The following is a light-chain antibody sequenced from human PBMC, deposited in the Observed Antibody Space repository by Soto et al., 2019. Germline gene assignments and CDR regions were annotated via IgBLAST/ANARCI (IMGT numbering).Light chain of an antibody. CDR3: QHFCSSPPVT. CDR1: QSISGKY. J-gene: IGKJ5*01. V-gene: IGKV3-20*01. Sequence: EIVLTQSPGTLSLSPGESATLSCRTSQSISGKYVAWYQQRPGLPPRVLVYGATKRAAGIPDRFRGSGSGTEFPLPLRGLEAEDFAGFFCQHFCSSPPVTFGQGTRLDVK. CDR2: GAT.